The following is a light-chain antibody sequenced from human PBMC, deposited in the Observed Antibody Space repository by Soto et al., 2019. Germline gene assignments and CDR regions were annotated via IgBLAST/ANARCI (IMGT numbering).Light chain of an antibody. Sequence: QSALTKPASVSGSPGQSVTVSCTGTRSDVGGYNYASWYQIHPGKPPKIVIYGVDYRPSGVSARLSGSKFQKTSSLTISVLQAEDEADYYCSSYRSGSGVLFGGGTKLTVL. CDR2: GVD. V-gene: IGLV2-14*01. CDR3: SSYRSGSGVL. CDR1: RSDVGGYNY. J-gene: IGLJ3*02.